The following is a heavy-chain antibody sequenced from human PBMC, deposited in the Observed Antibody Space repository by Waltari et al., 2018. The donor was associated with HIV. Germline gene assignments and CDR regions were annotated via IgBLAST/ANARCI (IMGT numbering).Heavy chain of an antibody. CDR3: ARVGELYCSGGSCPLHV. CDR1: GFTFSSYG. Sequence: VQLVESGGGVVQPGRSLRLSCAASGFTFSSYGMHWVRQAPGKELEGGGVIWYDGSNKYYADSVKGRLTISRDNSKTTLYLQMNSLRAEDTAVYYCARVGELYCSGGSCPLHVWGKGTTVTVSS. V-gene: IGHV3-33*01. D-gene: IGHD2-15*01. J-gene: IGHJ6*04. CDR2: IWYDGSNK.